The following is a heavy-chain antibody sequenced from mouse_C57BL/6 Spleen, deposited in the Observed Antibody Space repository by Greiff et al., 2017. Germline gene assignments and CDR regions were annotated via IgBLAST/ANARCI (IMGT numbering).Heavy chain of an antibody. D-gene: IGHD1-1*01. CDR1: GYTFTSYG. V-gene: IGHV1-81*01. J-gene: IGHJ1*03. Sequence: VQLQQSGAELARPGASVKLSCKASGYTFTSYGISWVKQRTGQGLEWIGEIYPRSGNTYYNEKFKGKATLTADKSSSPAYMELRSLTSEDSAVYFCARYHYYGSSWGYFDVWGTGTTVTVSS. CDR3: ARYHYYGSSWGYFDV. CDR2: IYPRSGNT.